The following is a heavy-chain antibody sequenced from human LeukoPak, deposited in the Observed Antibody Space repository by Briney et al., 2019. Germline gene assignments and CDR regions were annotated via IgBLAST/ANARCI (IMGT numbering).Heavy chain of an antibody. CDR1: GFMFDDYA. V-gene: IGHV3-9*01. J-gene: IGHJ4*02. D-gene: IGHD3-10*01. CDR2: ISWNSGGI. Sequence: GRSLRLSCAGSGFMFDDYAMHWVRQAPGKGLEWVSGISWNSGGIGYADSVKGRFTISRDNAKNSLYLQMNSLRAEDTALYYCAKDMDTLVRGVIFNWGQGTLVTVSS. CDR3: AKDMDTLVRGVIFN.